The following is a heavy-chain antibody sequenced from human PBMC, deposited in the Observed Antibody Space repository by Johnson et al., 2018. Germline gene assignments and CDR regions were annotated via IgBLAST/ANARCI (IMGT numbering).Heavy chain of an antibody. V-gene: IGHV3-9*01. J-gene: IGHJ3*02. D-gene: IGHD3-10*01. CDR1: GFTFDDYA. CDR2: ISWNSGSI. Sequence: VQLVESGGGLVQPGRSLRLSCAASGFTFDDYAMHWVRQAPGKGLEWVSGISWNSGSIGYADSVKGRFTISRDNAKNSLYLQMNSLRDEDTAVYYCASRSSDGAFDIWGQGTKVTVSS. CDR3: ASRSSDGAFDI.